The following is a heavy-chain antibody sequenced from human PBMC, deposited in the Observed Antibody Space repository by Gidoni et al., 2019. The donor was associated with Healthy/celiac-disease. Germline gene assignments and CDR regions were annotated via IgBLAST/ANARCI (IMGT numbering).Heavy chain of an antibody. CDR1: GGSISSGGYY. V-gene: IGHV4-31*03. CDR3: ASLFPLILRH. D-gene: IGHD3-3*01. J-gene: IGHJ1*01. Sequence: QVQLQESSPGLVKPSQTLSLTCTVSGGSISSGGYYWSWIRQHPGKGLEWIGYIYYSGSIYYNPSLKSRVTISVDTSKNQFYLKLSSVTAADTAVYYCASLFPLILRHWGQGTLVTVSS. CDR2: IYYSGSI.